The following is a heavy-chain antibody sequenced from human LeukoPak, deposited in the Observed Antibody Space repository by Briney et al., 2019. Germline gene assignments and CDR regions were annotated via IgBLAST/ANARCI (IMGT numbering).Heavy chain of an antibody. Sequence: SETLSLTCAVYGGSSSGDYWSGIRQPPGKGLEWSGEINHSGSTNYNPSLKRRVTISVDTSKNQLSLQLSSVIAAATAVYYCATSWNYGSESLSYWGQGTLVTVSS. CDR2: INHSGST. CDR3: ATSWNYGSESLSY. J-gene: IGHJ4*02. D-gene: IGHD3-10*01. V-gene: IGHV4-34*01. CDR1: GGSSSGDY.